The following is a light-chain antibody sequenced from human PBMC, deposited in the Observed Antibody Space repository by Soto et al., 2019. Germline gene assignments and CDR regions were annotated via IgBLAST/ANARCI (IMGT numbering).Light chain of an antibody. J-gene: IGKJ2*01. V-gene: IGKV3-20*01. CDR2: GAS. Sequence: EIVLTQSPGTLSLSPGERATLSCRASQSVGSSYLAWYQQKPGQAPRLLIYGASSRATGTPDRFSGSGSGTDFTLTISRLEPEVFAVYCCQQYGSLYTFGQGTKLEIK. CDR3: QQYGSLYT. CDR1: QSVGSSY.